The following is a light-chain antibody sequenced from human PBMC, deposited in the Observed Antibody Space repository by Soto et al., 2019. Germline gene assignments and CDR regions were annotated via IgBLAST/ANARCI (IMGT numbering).Light chain of an antibody. CDR1: QSVSSY. Sequence: EILLTQSPASLSFSPGERATLSCRASQSVSSYLAWYQQKPGQAPRLLIYDASNRATGIPARFSGSGSGTKFTLTIASLQPDDFATYYCQQYETFSGTFGPGTKVDI. CDR3: QQYETFSGT. V-gene: IGKV3-11*01. J-gene: IGKJ1*01. CDR2: DAS.